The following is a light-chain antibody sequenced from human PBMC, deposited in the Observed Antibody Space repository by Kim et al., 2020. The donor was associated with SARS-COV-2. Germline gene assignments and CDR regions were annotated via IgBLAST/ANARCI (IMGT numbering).Light chain of an antibody. V-gene: IGLV3-1*01. CDR3: QAWDRNTVV. J-gene: IGLJ2*01. Sequence: SYELTQPPSVSVSPGQTASITCSGDNLGTRYVAWFQQRPGQSPVLVMYQDNKRPSGVPERFSGSNSGNTATLTITGTQAMDEADFYCQAWDRNTVVFGGGTQLTVL. CDR2: QDN. CDR1: NLGTRY.